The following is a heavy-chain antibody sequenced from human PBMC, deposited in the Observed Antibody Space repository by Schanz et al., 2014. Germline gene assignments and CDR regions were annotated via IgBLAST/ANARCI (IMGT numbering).Heavy chain of an antibody. V-gene: IGHV3-23*04. CDR1: GFSFRKSA. CDR3: AKHVRSLTGNDY. D-gene: IGHD3-9*01. Sequence: EVQLVESGGGLVQPGGSLRLSCAASGFSFRKSAMSWVRQAPGKGLEWVSGIGGSGDSTHYADSVKGRFIISRDNSKNTLYLQVNSLRAEDTAVYYCAKHVRSLTGNDYWGQGTLVTVSS. CDR2: IGGSGDST. J-gene: IGHJ4*02.